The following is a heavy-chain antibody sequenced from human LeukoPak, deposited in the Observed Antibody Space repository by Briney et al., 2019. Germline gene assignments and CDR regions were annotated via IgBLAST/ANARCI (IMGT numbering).Heavy chain of an antibody. CDR2: IYSAGST. CDR1: GFTVSSNS. V-gene: IGHV3-53*01. J-gene: IGHJ4*02. Sequence: PGGSLRLSCAASGFTVSSNSMTWVRQTPGKGLERVSLIYSAGSTNYADSVKGRFTISRDNSKNTLYLQMNSLRAEDTAVYYCAKGTIVVVVAAFDYWGQGTLVTVSS. CDR3: AKGTIVVVVAAFDY. D-gene: IGHD2-15*01.